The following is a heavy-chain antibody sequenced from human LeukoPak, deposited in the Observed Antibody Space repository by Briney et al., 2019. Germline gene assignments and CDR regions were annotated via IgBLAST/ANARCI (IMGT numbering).Heavy chain of an antibody. D-gene: IGHD6-13*01. CDR1: GYSFTSYW. CDR3: ARMGGYSSSWYQNWFDP. CDR2: IYPGDSDT. J-gene: IGHJ5*02. Sequence: GESLKISCKGSGYSFTSYWIGWVRPMPGKGLEWMGIIYPGDSDTRYSPSFQGQVTISADKSISTAYLQWSSLKASDTAMYYCARMGGYSSSWYQNWFDPWGQGTLVTVSS. V-gene: IGHV5-51*01.